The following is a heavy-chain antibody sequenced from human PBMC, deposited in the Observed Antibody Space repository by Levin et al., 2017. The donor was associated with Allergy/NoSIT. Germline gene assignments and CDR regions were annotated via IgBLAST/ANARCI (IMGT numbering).Heavy chain of an antibody. V-gene: IGHV4-38-2*01. Sequence: RSSETLSLTCAVSGYSISSGYYWGWIRQPPGKGLEWIGSVFQSGSTHYNPSLKSRVTVSVDTSKNQFSLRLRSVTAADTAVYYCAGGLRFGGIDYWGQGTLVTVSS. CDR2: VFQSGST. J-gene: IGHJ4*02. CDR3: AGGLRFGGIDY. CDR1: GYSISSGYY. D-gene: IGHD5-12*01.